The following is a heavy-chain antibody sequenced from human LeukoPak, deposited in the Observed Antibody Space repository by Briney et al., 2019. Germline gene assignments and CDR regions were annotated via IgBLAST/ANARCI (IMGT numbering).Heavy chain of an antibody. Sequence: SETLSLTCTVSGGSISSGGHYWSWIRQHPGKGLEWIGYIYYSGTTYLYNPSLKSRLPISIDTSRNQFSLKLTSVTAADTAVYYCARGSLAPEFDYWGQGTLVTVSS. CDR2: IYYSGTT. CDR1: GGSISSGGHY. J-gene: IGHJ4*02. CDR3: ARGSLAPEFDY. V-gene: IGHV4-31*03.